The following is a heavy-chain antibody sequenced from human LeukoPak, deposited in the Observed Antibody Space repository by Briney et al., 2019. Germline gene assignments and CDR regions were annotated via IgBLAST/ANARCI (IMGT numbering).Heavy chain of an antibody. CDR1: GGSFSGYY. CDR3: ARTYIRFYYYYMDV. D-gene: IGHD1-14*01. CDR2: IYTSGTT. J-gene: IGHJ6*03. Sequence: SETLSLTCAVYGGSFSGYYWSWIRQPAGKGLEWIGRIYTSGTTHYNPSLKSRVTISVDTSKNQFSLKLSSVTAADTAVYYCARTYIRFYYYYMDVWGKGTTVTVSS. V-gene: IGHV4-59*10.